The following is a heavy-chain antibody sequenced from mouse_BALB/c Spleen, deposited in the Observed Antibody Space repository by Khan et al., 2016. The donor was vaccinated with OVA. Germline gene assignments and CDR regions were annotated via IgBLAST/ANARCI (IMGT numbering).Heavy chain of an antibody. D-gene: IGHD2-14*01. CDR2: INPSNGYT. Sequence: QVQLQQSGAELARPGASVKMSCKASGYTFTSYTMHWVKQRPGPGLEWIGYINPSNGYTNYNQNFKDKATLTADRSSSTAYMQLSSLTSEDSAVYYCVRSGAYYRYDGYFDVWGAGTTVTVSS. CDR3: VRSGAYYRYDGYFDV. CDR1: GYTFTSYT. V-gene: IGHV1-4*01. J-gene: IGHJ1*01.